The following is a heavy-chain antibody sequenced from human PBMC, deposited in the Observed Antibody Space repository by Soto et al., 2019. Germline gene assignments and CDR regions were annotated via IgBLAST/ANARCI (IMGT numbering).Heavy chain of an antibody. V-gene: IGHV3-30*04. J-gene: IGHJ6*02. D-gene: IGHD2-2*01. Sequence: ESGGGVVQPGRSLRLSCAASGFTFSDYAMHWVRQAPGKGLEWVAVVAYDGRSKYYADSVKVRFTISRDNSRTTVYLQMNSLRDEDTAMYYCARDDILVIPGGSYNYGMDVWGHGTTVTVSS. CDR3: ARDDILVIPGGSYNYGMDV. CDR1: GFTFSDYA. CDR2: VAYDGRSK.